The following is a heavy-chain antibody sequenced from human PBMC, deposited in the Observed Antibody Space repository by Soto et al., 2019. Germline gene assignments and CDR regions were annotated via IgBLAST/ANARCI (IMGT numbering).Heavy chain of an antibody. CDR1: GYSFTSYW. D-gene: IGHD3-22*01. Sequence: PGESLKISCKGSGYSFTSYWIGWVRQMPGKGLEWMGIIYPVDSDTRYSPSFQGQVTISADKSISTAYLQWSSLKASDTAMYYCARQKKTTYYYDSSGYYYPEKNYYGMDVWGQGTTVTVSS. CDR2: IYPVDSDT. V-gene: IGHV5-51*01. CDR3: ARQKKTTYYYDSSGYYYPEKNYYGMDV. J-gene: IGHJ6*02.